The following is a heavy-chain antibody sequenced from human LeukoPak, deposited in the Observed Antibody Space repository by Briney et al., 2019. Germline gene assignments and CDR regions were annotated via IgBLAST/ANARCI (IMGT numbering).Heavy chain of an antibody. CDR2: ISWDGGST. CDR3: AKGSSWGGLDY. Sequence: GGSLRLSCAASGFTFSSYTMHWVRQAPGKGLEWVSLISWDGGSTYYADSVKGRFTISRDNSKNSLYLQMNSLRTEDTALYYCAKGSSWGGLDYWGQGTLVTVSS. V-gene: IGHV3-43*01. D-gene: IGHD3-16*01. CDR1: GFTFSSYT. J-gene: IGHJ4*02.